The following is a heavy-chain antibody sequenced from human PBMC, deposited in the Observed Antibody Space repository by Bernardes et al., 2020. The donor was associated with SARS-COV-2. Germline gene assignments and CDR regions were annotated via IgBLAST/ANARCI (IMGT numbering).Heavy chain of an antibody. CDR1: GYTFSDYW. J-gene: IGHJ3*01. Sequence: GGSLKLPCRGLGYTFSDYWIAWVRQMPGTGLEWMVIIYPVDSDVTYSPSFQGQVTISADRSITTAFLQWSSVRASDTAIYYCARQISLVRGDALDFWGQGTVVTV. CDR2: IYPVDSDV. D-gene: IGHD3-10*01. CDR3: ARQISLVRGDALDF. V-gene: IGHV5-51*01.